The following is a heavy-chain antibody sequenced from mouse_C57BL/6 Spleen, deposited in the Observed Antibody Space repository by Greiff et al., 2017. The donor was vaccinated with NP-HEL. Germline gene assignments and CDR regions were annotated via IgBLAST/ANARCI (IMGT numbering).Heavy chain of an antibody. J-gene: IGHJ3*01. V-gene: IGHV1-61*01. CDR2: IYPSDSET. CDR1: GYTFTSYW. Sequence: QVQLQQPGAELVRPGSSVKLSCKASGYTFTSYWMDWVKQRPGQGLEWIGNIYPSDSETHYNQKFKDKATLTVDKSSSTAYMQLSSLTSEDSAVYDCARRAGNAWFAYWGQGTLVTVSA. CDR3: ARRAGNAWFAY. D-gene: IGHD2-1*01.